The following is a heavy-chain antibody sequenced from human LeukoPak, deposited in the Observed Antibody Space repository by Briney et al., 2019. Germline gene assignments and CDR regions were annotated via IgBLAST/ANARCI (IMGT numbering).Heavy chain of an antibody. Sequence: SVKVSCKASGGTFSSYAISWVRQAPGQGLEWMGWINPNSGGTNYAQKFQERVTITRDMSTSTAYMELSSLRSEDTAVYYCAADPYYGSGSYYTNYGMDVWGQGTTVTVSS. D-gene: IGHD3-10*01. V-gene: IGHV1-69*10. CDR3: AADPYYGSGSYYTNYGMDV. J-gene: IGHJ6*02. CDR2: INPNSGGT. CDR1: GGTFSSYA.